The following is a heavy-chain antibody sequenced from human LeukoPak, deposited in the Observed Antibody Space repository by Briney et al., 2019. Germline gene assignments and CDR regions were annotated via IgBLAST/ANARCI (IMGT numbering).Heavy chain of an antibody. D-gene: IGHD1-20*01. Sequence: GASVKVSCKASGYTFTGYYMHWVRQAPGQGLEWMGWINPNSDGTNYAQKFQGRVTMTRDTSISTAYMELSRLKSDDTAVYYCARDFNGVVTGNRGPPGDYWGQGTLVTVSS. J-gene: IGHJ4*02. CDR1: GYTFTGYY. V-gene: IGHV1-2*02. CDR3: ARDFNGVVTGNRGPPGDY. CDR2: INPNSDGT.